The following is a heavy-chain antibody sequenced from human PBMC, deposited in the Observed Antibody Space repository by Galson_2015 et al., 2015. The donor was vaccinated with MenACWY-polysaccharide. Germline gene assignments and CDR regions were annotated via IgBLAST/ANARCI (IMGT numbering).Heavy chain of an antibody. CDR2: INSDGSRT. D-gene: IGHD2-2*02. J-gene: IGHJ4*02. CDR1: GFTFSRYW. Sequence: SLRLSCAASGFTFSRYWMHWVRQAPGKGLVWVSVINSDGSRTTDADSVKGRFTTSRDNAKNTLYLQMNSLRAEDTAVYYCWVYCSSASCYTGIPSGGQGTLVTVSS. CDR3: WVYCSSASCYTGIPS. V-gene: IGHV3-74*01.